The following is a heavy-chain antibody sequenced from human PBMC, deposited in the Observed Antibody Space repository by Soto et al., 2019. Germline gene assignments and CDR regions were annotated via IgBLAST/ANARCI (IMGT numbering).Heavy chain of an antibody. CDR3: TKLWGYYFES. J-gene: IGHJ4*02. D-gene: IGHD3-22*01. Sequence: PGWSLRLSCTSSVFSVNDNYMAWVRQAPGKSPEWVAVIFTRGTAHYADSVTGRFTFSRDNSKRTLNLQLNNLRAEDTAVYYCTKLWGYYFESWGQGTLVTVSS. V-gene: IGHV3-53*01. CDR1: VFSVNDNY. CDR2: IFTRGTA.